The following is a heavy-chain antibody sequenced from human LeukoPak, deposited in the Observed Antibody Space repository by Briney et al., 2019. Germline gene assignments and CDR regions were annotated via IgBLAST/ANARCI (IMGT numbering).Heavy chain of an antibody. V-gene: IGHV4-34*01. J-gene: IGHJ4*02. CDR2: INHSGST. CDR1: GGSFSGYY. Sequence: SETLSLTRAVYGGSFSGYYWSWIRQPPGKGLEWIGEINHSGSTHYNPSLTSRVTISVDTSKTQFSLKLSSVTAADTAVYYCARGAQTVDTPVAGIDYWGQGTLVTVSS. CDR3: ARGAQTVDTPVAGIDY. D-gene: IGHD6-19*01.